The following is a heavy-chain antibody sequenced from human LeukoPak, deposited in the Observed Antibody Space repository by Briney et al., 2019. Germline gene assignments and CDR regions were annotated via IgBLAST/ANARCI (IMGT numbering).Heavy chain of an antibody. J-gene: IGHJ4*02. CDR3: AREGPVSSFDY. Sequence: PGGSLRLSCAASGFTVSSNYMSWVRQAPGKGLEWVSVIYSGGSTYYADSVKGRFTISRDNSKNTLYLQMNSLRAEDTAVYYCAREGPVSSFDYWGQGTLVTVSS. V-gene: IGHV3-53*01. CDR1: GFTVSSNY. CDR2: IYSGGST.